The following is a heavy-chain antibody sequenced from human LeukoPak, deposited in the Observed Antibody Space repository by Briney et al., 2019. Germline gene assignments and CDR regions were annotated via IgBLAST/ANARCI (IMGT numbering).Heavy chain of an antibody. J-gene: IGHJ4*02. Sequence: PGGSLRLSCAASGFTFSSYAMHWVRQAPGKGLEWVAVISYDGSNKYYADSVKGRFTISRDNSKNTLYLQMNSLRAEDTAVYYCARAVTTYYFDYWGQGTLVTVSS. CDR3: ARAVTTYYFDY. CDR1: GFTFSSYA. CDR2: ISYDGSNK. D-gene: IGHD4-11*01. V-gene: IGHV3-30-3*01.